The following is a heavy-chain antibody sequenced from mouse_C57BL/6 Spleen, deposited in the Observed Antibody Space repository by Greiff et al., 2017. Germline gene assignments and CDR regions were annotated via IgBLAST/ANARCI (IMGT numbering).Heavy chain of an antibody. J-gene: IGHJ2*01. Sequence: QVQLQQPGAELVRPGSSVKLSCKASGYTFTSYWMHWVKQRPIQGLEWIGNIDPSDSDTHYNQKFKEKATLTVDKSSSTAYMQLSSLTSEDSAVYYCARENDYDGGNFDYWGQGTTLTVSS. CDR2: IDPSDSDT. D-gene: IGHD2-4*01. V-gene: IGHV1-52*01. CDR1: GYTFTSYW. CDR3: ARENDYDGGNFDY.